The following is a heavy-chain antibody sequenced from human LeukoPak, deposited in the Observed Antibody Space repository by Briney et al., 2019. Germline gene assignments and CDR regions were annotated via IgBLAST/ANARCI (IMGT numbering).Heavy chain of an antibody. CDR3: ARVVVTRYFDWLLYDYYYMDV. D-gene: IGHD3-9*01. CDR2: ISGTGDST. Sequence: GGSLRLSCAASGFTFSNYAMNWVRQAPGKGLDWVSGISGTGDSTYYADSVKGRFTISRDNSKNTLYLQMNSLRVEDTALYYCARVVVTRYFDWLLYDYYYMDVWGKGTTVTVSS. CDR1: GFTFSNYA. J-gene: IGHJ6*03. V-gene: IGHV3-23*01.